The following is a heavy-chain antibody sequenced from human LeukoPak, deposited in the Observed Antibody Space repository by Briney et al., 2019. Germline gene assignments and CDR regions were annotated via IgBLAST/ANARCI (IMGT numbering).Heavy chain of an antibody. Sequence: GGALRLSCAAPGFTLDDYGMSSGRQAPGEGLGWVSGINWNGGSTGYADSVKGRFTISRDNAKNSLYLQMNSLRAEDTALYYCAREITVTPDFDYWGQGTLVTVSS. CDR3: AREITVTPDFDY. D-gene: IGHD4-17*01. CDR1: GFTLDDYG. CDR2: INWNGGST. J-gene: IGHJ4*02. V-gene: IGHV3-20*04.